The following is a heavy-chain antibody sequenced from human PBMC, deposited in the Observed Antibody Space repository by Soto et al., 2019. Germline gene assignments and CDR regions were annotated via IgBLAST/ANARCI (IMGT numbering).Heavy chain of an antibody. J-gene: IGHJ4*02. Sequence: XETLSLTCAVDGWSFSGYYWSWIRQPPGKGLEWIGEINHSGSTNYNPSLKSRVTISVDTSKNQFSLKLSSVTAADTAVYYCARGPTYCSSTSCYTIRLFDYWGQGTLVTVSS. CDR2: INHSGST. V-gene: IGHV4-34*01. CDR3: ARGPTYCSSTSCYTIRLFDY. CDR1: GWSFSGYY. D-gene: IGHD2-2*02.